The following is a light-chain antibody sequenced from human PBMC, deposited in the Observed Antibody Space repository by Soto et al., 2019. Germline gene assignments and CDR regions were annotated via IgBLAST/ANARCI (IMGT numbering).Light chain of an antibody. CDR3: QQYTTYLSLT. J-gene: IGKJ4*01. CDR2: KTS. Sequence: IEMNQAASTLSAKVGDRVTIACRASQTISSWVAWYQQKPGKAPRLLIYKTSSLESGVPSRFSGSGSGTEFTLTISGLHPDYFASYYCQQYTTYLSLTGAGGTKVDIK. V-gene: IGKV1-5*03. CDR1: QTISSW.